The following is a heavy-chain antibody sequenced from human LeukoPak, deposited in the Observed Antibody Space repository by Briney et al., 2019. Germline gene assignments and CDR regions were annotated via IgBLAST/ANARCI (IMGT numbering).Heavy chain of an antibody. D-gene: IGHD6-19*01. CDR2: IIPMFGIA. Sequence: ASVKVSCKASGGTFSRYAISWVRQAPGQGLEWMGGIIPMFGIANYAQKFQGRVTITADESTSTAYMELSSLRSKDTAVYYCARDRPYTGGWRGFDYWGQGTRVTVSS. J-gene: IGHJ4*02. V-gene: IGHV1-69*13. CDR3: ARDRPYTGGWRGFDY. CDR1: GGTFSRYA.